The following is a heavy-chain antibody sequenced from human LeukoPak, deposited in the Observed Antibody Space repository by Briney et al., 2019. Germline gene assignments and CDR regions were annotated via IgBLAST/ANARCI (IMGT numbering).Heavy chain of an antibody. J-gene: IGHJ4*02. CDR2: IRYDGSNE. CDR1: GFTFSSYG. Sequence: GGSLRLSCAASGFTFSSYGMHWVRQAPGKGLEWVAFIRYDGSNEYYADSVKGRFTISRDNSKNTLYLQMNSLRAEDTAVYYCAKEVEYYDSSTFDYWGQGTLVTVSS. V-gene: IGHV3-30*02. D-gene: IGHD3-22*01. CDR3: AKEVEYYDSSTFDY.